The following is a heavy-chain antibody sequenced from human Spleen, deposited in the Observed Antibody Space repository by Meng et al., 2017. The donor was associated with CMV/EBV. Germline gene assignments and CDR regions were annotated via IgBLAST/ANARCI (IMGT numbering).Heavy chain of an antibody. V-gene: IGHV1-2*02. CDR1: GYTFSDYY. J-gene: IGHJ6*02. CDR3: AREDIAVDPTVFPADYRYHGMDV. CDR2: SNPASGAT. D-gene: IGHD1-1*01. Sequence: ASVKVSCKASGYTFSDYYIHWLRQAPGQGLEWMGWSNPASGATNYVQKFRDRVTMTTDTSASTAYMEVIRLRSDDTAVFYCAREDIAVDPTVFPADYRYHGMDVWGQGTTVTVSS.